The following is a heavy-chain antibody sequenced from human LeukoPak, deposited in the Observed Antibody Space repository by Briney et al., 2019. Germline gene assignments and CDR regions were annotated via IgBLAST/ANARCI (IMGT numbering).Heavy chain of an antibody. V-gene: IGHV3-30*04. CDR3: ARSPHIGGWYYQVDY. J-gene: IGHJ4*02. CDR2: ISYDGSNK. D-gene: IGHD6-19*01. CDR1: GFTFSSYA. Sequence: GSLRLSCAASGFTFSSYAMHWVRQAPGKGLEWVAVISYDGSNKYYADSVKGRFTISRDNFKKTLYLQMNTLRAEDTAVYYCARSPHIGGWYYQVDYWGQGTLVTVSS.